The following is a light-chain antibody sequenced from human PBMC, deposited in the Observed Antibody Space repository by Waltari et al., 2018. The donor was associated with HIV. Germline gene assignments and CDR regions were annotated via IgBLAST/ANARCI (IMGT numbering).Light chain of an antibody. V-gene: IGLV2-8*01. CDR2: EVT. Sequence: QSALTQPPSASGSAGQSVSISCTGTSSDVGTYNYVSWYRQHPGKAPKLLVDEVTKRPSGVPDRFSGPKSGNTASLTVSGLQAEDEADYYCSSYAGSNNVVFGGGTKLTVL. CDR3: SSYAGSNNVV. CDR1: SSDVGTYNY. J-gene: IGLJ2*01.